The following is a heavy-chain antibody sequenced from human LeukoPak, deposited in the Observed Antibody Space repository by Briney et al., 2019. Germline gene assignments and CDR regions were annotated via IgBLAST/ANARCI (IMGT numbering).Heavy chain of an antibody. D-gene: IGHD1-1*01. J-gene: IGHJ4*02. CDR3: ARATSPFYTDFDY. CDR2: IFHSGST. CDR1: GGSISSYY. V-gene: IGHV4-59*01. Sequence: SETLSLTCTVSGGSISSYYWSWIRQPPGKGLEWIGNIFHSGSTNYNPSLKSRVTISVDTSKNQFSLRMSSMTAADTAVYYCARATSPFYTDFDYWGQGTLVTVSS.